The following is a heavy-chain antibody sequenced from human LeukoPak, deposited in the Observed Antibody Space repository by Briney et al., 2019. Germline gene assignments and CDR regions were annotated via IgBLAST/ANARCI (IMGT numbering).Heavy chain of an antibody. CDR3: ARLLEMAPRNEYFQH. D-gene: IGHD5-24*01. CDR1: GYSFTSYW. CDR2: IYPGDSDT. J-gene: IGHJ1*01. V-gene: IGHV5-51*01. Sequence: GESLKISCKGSGYSFTSYWIGWVRPMPGKGLEWMGIIYPGDSDTRYSPSFQGQVTISADKSISTAYLQWSSLKASDTAMYYCARLLEMAPRNEYFQHWGQGTLVTVSS.